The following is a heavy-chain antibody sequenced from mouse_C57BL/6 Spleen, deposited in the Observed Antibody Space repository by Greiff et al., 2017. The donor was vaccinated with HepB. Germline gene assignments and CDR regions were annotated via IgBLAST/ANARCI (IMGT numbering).Heavy chain of an antibody. D-gene: IGHD2-5*01. Sequence: QVQLQQSGPELVKPGASVKISCKASGYAFSSSWMNWVKQRPGKGLEWIGRIYPGDGDTNYNGKFKGKATLTADKSSSTAYMQLSSLTSEDSAVYFGARDYSNYDYYAMDYWGQGTSVTVSS. CDR1: GYAFSSSW. V-gene: IGHV1-82*01. CDR3: ARDYSNYDYYAMDY. CDR2: IYPGDGDT. J-gene: IGHJ4*01.